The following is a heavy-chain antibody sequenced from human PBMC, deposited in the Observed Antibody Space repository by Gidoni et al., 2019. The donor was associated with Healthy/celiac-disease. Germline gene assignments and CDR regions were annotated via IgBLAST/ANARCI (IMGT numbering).Heavy chain of an antibody. Sequence: QVQLVESGGGVVQPGRSRRLSCAASGLTFSSYGMHWVRQAPGKGLEWVAVISYDGSNKYYADSVKGRFTISRDNSKNTLYLQMNSLRAEDTAVYYCAKFIFSSSSDFDYWGQGTLVTVSS. CDR3: AKFIFSSSSDFDY. CDR1: GLTFSSYG. J-gene: IGHJ4*02. V-gene: IGHV3-30*18. D-gene: IGHD6-13*01. CDR2: ISYDGSNK.